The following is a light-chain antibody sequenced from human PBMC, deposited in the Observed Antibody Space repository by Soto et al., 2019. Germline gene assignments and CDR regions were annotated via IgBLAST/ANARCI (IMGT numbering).Light chain of an antibody. CDR2: EVN. Sequence: QSALTQPPSVSGSPGQSVTISCTGTSSDFNNYNRVSWYQRPPGTGPKLIIFEVNNRPSGVPDRFSGSKSGNTASLTISGLQAEDEAHYYCQSYDSSLSGRGVFGGGTKVTVL. CDR3: QSYDSSLSGRGV. CDR1: SSDFNNYNR. V-gene: IGLV2-18*02. J-gene: IGLJ3*02.